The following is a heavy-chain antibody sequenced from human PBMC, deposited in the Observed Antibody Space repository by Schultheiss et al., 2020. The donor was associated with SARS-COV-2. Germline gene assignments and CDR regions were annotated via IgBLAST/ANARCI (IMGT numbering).Heavy chain of an antibody. CDR3: ARGWATSGGYYYYYYYMDV. CDR2: IYYSGST. CDR1: GGSFSGYY. Sequence: SETLSLTCAVYGGSFSGYYWSWIRQPPGKGLEWIGYIYYSGSTNYNPSLKSRVTISVDTSKNQFSLKLSSVTAADTAVYYCARGWATSGGYYYYYYYMDVWGKGTTVTVSS. V-gene: IGHV4-59*01. D-gene: IGHD5-12*01. J-gene: IGHJ6*03.